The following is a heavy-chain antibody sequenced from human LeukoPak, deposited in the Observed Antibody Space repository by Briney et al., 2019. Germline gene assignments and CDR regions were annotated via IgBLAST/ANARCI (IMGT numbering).Heavy chain of an antibody. CDR3: ARRRKDLDWFDL. Sequence: SETLSLTCTVSGDSISSSDFYWGWLPRPPGTGLEWIALINYSGRTFYNPSLESRVTISVDMSKNQFSLRLNSVTAADTAVYYCARRRKDLDWFDLWGQGTLVTVSS. CDR2: INYSGRT. CDR1: GDSISSSDFY. J-gene: IGHJ5*02. V-gene: IGHV4-39*01.